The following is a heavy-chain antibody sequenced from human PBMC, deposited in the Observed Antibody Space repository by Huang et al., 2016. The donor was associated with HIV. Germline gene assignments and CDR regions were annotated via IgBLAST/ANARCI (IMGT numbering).Heavy chain of an antibody. CDR1: KTISGYN. CDR3: ATAPIMPDYLDH. V-gene: IGHV3-21*01. Sequence: EMQLVESGGGLVKPGGSLRLTCSASKTISGYNMHWVRQAPGKGLEGVSSSSGSRNHIHYADSVKGRFSISRDNGKKSLYLQMNSLRVEDTAIYYGATAPIMPDYLDHWGRGALVTVSS. J-gene: IGHJ4*02. D-gene: IGHD2-2*01. CDR2: SSGSRNHI.